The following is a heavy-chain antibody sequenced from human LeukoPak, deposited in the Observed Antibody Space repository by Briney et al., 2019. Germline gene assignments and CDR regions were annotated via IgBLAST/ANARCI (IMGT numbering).Heavy chain of an antibody. CDR1: GFTFSNYA. CDR2: ISGSGDYT. Sequence: GGSLGLSCAASGFTFSNYAMSWVRQAPGKGLEWVSGISGSGDYTYYADSLKGRFTISRDNSKNTLYLQMNSLRAEDTAVYYCAKAGGASWYLYWGQGTLVTVSS. J-gene: IGHJ4*02. D-gene: IGHD6-13*01. CDR3: AKAGGASWYLY. V-gene: IGHV3-23*01.